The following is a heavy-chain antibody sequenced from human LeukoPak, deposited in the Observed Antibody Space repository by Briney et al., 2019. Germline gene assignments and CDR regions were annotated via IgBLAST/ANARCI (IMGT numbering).Heavy chain of an antibody. V-gene: IGHV3-21*01. D-gene: IGHD5-18*01. CDR2: ISSSSSYI. CDR1: GFTFSSYS. CDR3: ARMNTAMVTIITDAFDI. Sequence: GGSLRLSCAASGFTFSSYSMNWVRQAPGKGLEWVSSISSSSSYIYYADSVKGRFTISRDNAKNSLYLQMNSLRAEDTAVYYCARMNTAMVTIITDAFDIWGQGTMVTVSS. J-gene: IGHJ3*02.